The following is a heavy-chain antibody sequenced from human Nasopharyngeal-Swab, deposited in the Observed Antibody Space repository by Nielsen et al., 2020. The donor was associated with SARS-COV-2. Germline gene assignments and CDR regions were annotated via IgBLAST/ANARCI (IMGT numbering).Heavy chain of an antibody. CDR1: GGTFSSYA. CDR3: ASNSGCSSTSCPIDRLVYGMDV. V-gene: IGHV1-69*06. Sequence: SVKVSCKASGGTFSSYAISWVRQAPGQGLEWMGGIIPIFGTANYAQKFQGRVTITADKSTSTAYMELSSLRSEDTAVYYCASNSGCSSTSCPIDRLVYGMDVWGQGTTVTVSS. J-gene: IGHJ6*02. D-gene: IGHD2-2*01. CDR2: IIPIFGTA.